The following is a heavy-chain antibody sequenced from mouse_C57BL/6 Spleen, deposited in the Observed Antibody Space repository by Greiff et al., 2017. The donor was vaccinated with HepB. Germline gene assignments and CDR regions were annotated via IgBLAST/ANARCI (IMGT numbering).Heavy chain of an antibody. Sequence: VQLQQSGPELVKPGASVKISCKASGYTFTDYYMNWVKQSHGKSLEWIGDINPNNGGTSYNQKFKGKATLTVDKSSSTAYMELRSLTSEDSAVYYCARLKYYFDYWGQGTTLTVSS. CDR3: ARLKYYFDY. J-gene: IGHJ2*01. D-gene: IGHD1-3*01. CDR2: INPNNGGT. CDR1: GYTFTDYY. V-gene: IGHV1-26*01.